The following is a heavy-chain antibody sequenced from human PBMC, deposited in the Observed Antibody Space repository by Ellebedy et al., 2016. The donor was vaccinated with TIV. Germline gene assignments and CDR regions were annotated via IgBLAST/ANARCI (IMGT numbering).Heavy chain of an antibody. J-gene: IGHJ4*02. D-gene: IGHD6-19*01. V-gene: IGHV3-11*06. Sequence: GESLKISCAASGFTFSDYYMNWIRQAPGKGLEWVSYIGSVSSHANYADSVEGRFTVSRNNAKNSLYLQMNSLRAEDTAVYYCARRVAGKDSFDYWGQGTLVTVSS. CDR2: IGSVSSHA. CDR3: ARRVAGKDSFDY. CDR1: GFTFSDYY.